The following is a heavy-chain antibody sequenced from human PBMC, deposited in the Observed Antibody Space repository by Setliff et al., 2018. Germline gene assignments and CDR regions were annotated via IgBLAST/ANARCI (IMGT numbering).Heavy chain of an antibody. D-gene: IGHD1-26*01. Sequence: WASVKVSCKASGGTFSSYAISWVRQAPGQGLEWMGGIIPVIGEPNYAQKFQGRVTITADKSTSTAYMELSSLRSEDTAVYYCARDRGTREQDAFDIWGQGTMVTVSS. CDR1: GGTFSSYA. CDR3: ARDRGTREQDAFDI. J-gene: IGHJ3*02. CDR2: IIPVIGEP. V-gene: IGHV1-69*10.